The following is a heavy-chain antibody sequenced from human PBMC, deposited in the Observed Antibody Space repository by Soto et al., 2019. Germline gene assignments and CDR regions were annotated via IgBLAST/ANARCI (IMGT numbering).Heavy chain of an antibody. V-gene: IGHV3-23*01. CDR1: GFTFSSYA. D-gene: IGHD6-19*01. Sequence: PGGSLRLSCAASGFTFSSYAMSWVRQAPGEGLEWVSAISGSGGSTYYADSVKGRFTISRDNSKNTLYLQMNSLRAEDTAVYYCAKEGEYSSGWDNFDYWGQGTLVTVSS. J-gene: IGHJ4*02. CDR2: ISGSGGST. CDR3: AKEGEYSSGWDNFDY.